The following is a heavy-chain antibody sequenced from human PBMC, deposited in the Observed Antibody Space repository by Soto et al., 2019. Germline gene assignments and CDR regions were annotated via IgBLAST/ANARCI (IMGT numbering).Heavy chain of an antibody. Sequence: LTCTVSGGSISSGVYYWSWIRQPPGKGLDWIVYISYSGSTYYSPSLKSRVTISVDTSKNRFSLKLSSATAAVTAVYYCARAAASGTDWFDPWVQGTLVTV. J-gene: IGHJ5*02. CDR3: ARAAASGTDWFDP. V-gene: IGHV4-30-4*01. D-gene: IGHD6-13*01. CDR2: ISYSGST. CDR1: GGSISSGVYY.